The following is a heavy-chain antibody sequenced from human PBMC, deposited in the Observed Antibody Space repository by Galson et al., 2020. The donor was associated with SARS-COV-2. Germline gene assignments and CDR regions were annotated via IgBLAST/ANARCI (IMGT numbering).Heavy chain of an antibody. Sequence: SQTLSLTCTVPGGSISSYYWSWIRQPPGKGLEWIGYIYYSGSTNYNPSLKSRVTISVDTSKNQFSLKLSSVTAADTAVYYCARVAGYFDYWGQGTLVTVSS. V-gene: IGHV4-59*13. CDR2: IYYSGST. CDR1: GGSISSYY. J-gene: IGHJ4*02. CDR3: ARVAGYFDY.